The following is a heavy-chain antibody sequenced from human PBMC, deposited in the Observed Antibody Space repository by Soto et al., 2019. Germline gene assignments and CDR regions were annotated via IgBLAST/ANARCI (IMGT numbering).Heavy chain of an antibody. V-gene: IGHV3-48*01. CDR1: GFTFSSYS. Sequence: GGSLRLSCAASGFTFSSYSMNWVRQAPGKGLEWVSYISSSSSTIYYADSVKGRFTISRDNAKNSLYLQMNSLRAEDTAVYYCARDGSLVFGVVYYYYMDVWGKGTTVTVSS. D-gene: IGHD3-3*01. J-gene: IGHJ6*03. CDR2: ISSSSSTI. CDR3: ARDGSLVFGVVYYYYMDV.